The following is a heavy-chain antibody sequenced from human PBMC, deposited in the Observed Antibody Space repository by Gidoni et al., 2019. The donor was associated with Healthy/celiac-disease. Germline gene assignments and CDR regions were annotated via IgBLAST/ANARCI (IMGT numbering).Heavy chain of an antibody. J-gene: IGHJ5*02. CDR3: ARWRGSSGAWIDP. CDR1: GFTFSSYG. V-gene: IGHV3-33*01. D-gene: IGHD1-26*01. CDR2: IWYDGSNK. Sequence: QVQLVESGGGVVQPGRSLRLPCAASGFTFSSYGMHWVRQAPGKGLEGVAVIWYDGSNKYYADSVKGRFTISRDNSKNTLYLQMNSLRAEDTAVYYCARWRGSSGAWIDPWGQGTLVTVSS.